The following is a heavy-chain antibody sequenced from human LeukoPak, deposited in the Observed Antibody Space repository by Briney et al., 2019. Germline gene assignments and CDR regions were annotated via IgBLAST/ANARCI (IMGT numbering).Heavy chain of an antibody. CDR3: AKAMPMGSGWGQDY. V-gene: IGHV3-23*01. CDR1: GFTFSSYA. J-gene: IGHJ4*02. D-gene: IGHD6-19*01. CDR2: ISGSGGST. Sequence: PGGSLRLSCAASGFTFSSYAMSWVRQAPGKGLEWVSAISGSGGSTYYADSVKGRFTISRDNSKNTLYLQMNSLRAEDAAVYYCAKAMPMGSGWGQDYWGQGTLVTVSS.